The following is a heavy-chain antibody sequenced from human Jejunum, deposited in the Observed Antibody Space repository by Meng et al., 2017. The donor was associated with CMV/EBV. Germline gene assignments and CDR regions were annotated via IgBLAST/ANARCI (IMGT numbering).Heavy chain of an antibody. V-gene: IGHV4-30-4*01. J-gene: IGHJ4*02. CDR2: IDNRGST. Sequence: HLQEPGPGLVRPSQPLSLTCTASGASISSGDFCWSWIRQPPGKGLEYIGYIDNRGSTYYNPSLKSRVTMSMDTSKNQFSLKLTSVTAADTAVYYCARGYSSGWNYFHYWGQGTLVTVSS. CDR1: GASISSGDFC. CDR3: ARGYSSGWNYFHY. D-gene: IGHD6-19*01.